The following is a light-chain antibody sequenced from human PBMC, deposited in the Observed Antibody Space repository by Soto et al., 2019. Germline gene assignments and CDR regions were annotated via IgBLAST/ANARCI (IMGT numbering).Light chain of an antibody. Sequence: QSALTQPASVSGSPGQSITISCTGSSSDVGGYNYVSWYQQHPGKAPKLLIHDVSNRPSGISYRFSASKSGDTASLTISGLQAEDEGDYYCSSYTSSSTLVFGGGTKLTVL. CDR1: SSDVGGYNY. CDR3: SSYTSSSTLV. J-gene: IGLJ2*01. CDR2: DVS. V-gene: IGLV2-14*03.